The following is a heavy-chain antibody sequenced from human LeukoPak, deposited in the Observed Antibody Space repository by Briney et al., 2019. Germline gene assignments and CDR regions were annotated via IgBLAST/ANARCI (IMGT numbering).Heavy chain of an antibody. V-gene: IGHV1-69*06. J-gene: IGHJ6*04. CDR3: AAGGYSYAPSYYYGMDV. D-gene: IGHD5-18*01. Sequence: SVKVPCKASGGTFSSYAISRVRQAPGQELEGRGGIIPIFGTANYAQELQGRVTITADKSTSTAYMVLSSLRSEDTAVYYCAAGGYSYAPSYYYGMDVWGKGTAVTVSS. CDR2: IIPIFGTA. CDR1: GGTFSSYA.